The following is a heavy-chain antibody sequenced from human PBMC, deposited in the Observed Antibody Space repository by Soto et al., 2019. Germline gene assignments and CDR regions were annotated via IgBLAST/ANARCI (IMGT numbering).Heavy chain of an antibody. Sequence: ASVKVSCKASGYTFTNYSMHWVRQAPGQRLEWMGWINTDNGKTRDSQRFQDRVTLTRDTSANTAYMELSSLTYEDTAVYYCARAGNCTSTTCFSGWLDPWGQGTLVTVS. CDR2: INTDNGKT. D-gene: IGHD2-2*01. CDR1: GYTFTNYS. V-gene: IGHV1-3*04. J-gene: IGHJ5*02. CDR3: ARAGNCTSTTCFSGWLDP.